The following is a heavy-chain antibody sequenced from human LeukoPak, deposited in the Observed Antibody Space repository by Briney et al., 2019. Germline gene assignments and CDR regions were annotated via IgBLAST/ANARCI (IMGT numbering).Heavy chain of an antibody. D-gene: IGHD2-2*02. Sequence: MPSETLSLTCAVYGGSFSGYYWSWIRQPPGKGLEWIGEINHSGSTNYNPSLKSRATISVDTSKNQFSLKLSSVTAADTAVYYCARALKIVVVPAAIGCYFDYWGQGTLVTVSS. J-gene: IGHJ4*02. CDR1: GGSFSGYY. CDR2: INHSGST. CDR3: ARALKIVVVPAAIGCYFDY. V-gene: IGHV4-34*01.